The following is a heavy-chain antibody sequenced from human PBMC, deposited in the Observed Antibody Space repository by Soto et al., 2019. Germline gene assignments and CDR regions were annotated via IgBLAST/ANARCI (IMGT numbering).Heavy chain of an antibody. CDR3: ARDHVVVAATFRASYYVMDV. Sequence: QVQLVESGGGVVQPGRSLRLSCAASGFTFSSYAMHWVRQAPGKGLEWVAVISYDGSNKYYADSVKGRFTISRDNSKNTLYLQMNSLRAEDTAVYYCARDHVVVAATFRASYYVMDVWGQGTTVTVSS. J-gene: IGHJ6*02. V-gene: IGHV3-30-3*01. CDR1: GFTFSSYA. D-gene: IGHD2-15*01. CDR2: ISYDGSNK.